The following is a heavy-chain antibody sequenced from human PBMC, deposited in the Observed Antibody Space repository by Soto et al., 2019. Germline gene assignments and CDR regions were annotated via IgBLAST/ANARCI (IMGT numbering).Heavy chain of an antibody. CDR2: IIPIFGTA. J-gene: IGHJ4*02. CDR3: ARGSSSGWGLPPDY. CDR1: GGTFSSYA. Sequence: SVKVSCKASGGTFSSYAISWVRQAPGPGLEWMGGIIPIFGTANYAQKFQGRVTITADKSTSTAYMELSSLRSENTAEYCCARGSSSGWGLPPDYWGQGTRVTSPQ. D-gene: IGHD6-19*01. V-gene: IGHV1-69*06.